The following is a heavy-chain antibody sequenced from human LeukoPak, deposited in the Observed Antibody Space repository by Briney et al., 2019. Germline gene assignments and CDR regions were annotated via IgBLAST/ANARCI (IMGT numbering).Heavy chain of an antibody. CDR3: TTAPTRGWLPYFDY. J-gene: IGHJ4*02. Sequence: GGSLRLSCAASGFTFSSYAMSWVRQAPGKGLEWVARITADGTEDYAAPVNARFTASRDDSKTTVYLQMNSLTTEDTVVYYCTTAPTRGWLPYFDYWGQGTVVTVSS. CDR1: GFTFSSYA. CDR2: ITADGTE. D-gene: IGHD5-24*01. V-gene: IGHV3-15*01.